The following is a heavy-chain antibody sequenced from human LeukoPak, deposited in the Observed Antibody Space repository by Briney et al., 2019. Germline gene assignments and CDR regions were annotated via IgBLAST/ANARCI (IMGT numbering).Heavy chain of an antibody. V-gene: IGHV3-23*01. CDR3: ATRISTTHGLDF. J-gene: IGHJ4*02. CDR2: ISSGADVT. D-gene: IGHD1-1*01. Sequence: PGGSLRLSCAASGFTFSSYAMSWVRQAPGKGLEWVSSISSGADVTTYADSVKGRFTISRDNSKNTLYLQMHGLRAEDMAVYYCATRISTTHGLDFWGQGTLVTVSS. CDR1: GFTFSSYA.